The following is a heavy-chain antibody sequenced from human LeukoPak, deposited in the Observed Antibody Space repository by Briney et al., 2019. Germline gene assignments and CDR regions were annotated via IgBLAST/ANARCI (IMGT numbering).Heavy chain of an antibody. D-gene: IGHD3-16*02. J-gene: IGHJ5*02. CDR1: GGIFSSYA. V-gene: IGHV1-69*01. CDR2: IIPIFGTA. Sequence: SVKVSCKASGGIFSSYAISWVRQAPGQGLEWMGGIIPIFGTANYAQKFQGRVTITADESTSTAYMELSSLRSEDTAVYYCARDFTYYDYVWGSYRGFDPWGQGTLVTVSS. CDR3: ARDFTYYDYVWGSYRGFDP.